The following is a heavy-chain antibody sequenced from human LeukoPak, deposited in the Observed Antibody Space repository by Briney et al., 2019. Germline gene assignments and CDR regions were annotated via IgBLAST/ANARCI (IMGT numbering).Heavy chain of an antibody. CDR1: GFTFDDYA. CDR2: ISWNSGSI. Sequence: GGSLRLSCAASGFTFDDYAMHWVRQAPGKGLEWVSGISWNSGSIGYADSVKGRFTISRDNAKNSLYLELNNLRAEDTGVYFCARDRGWQQFDYWGQGTLVTVSS. D-gene: IGHD5-24*01. V-gene: IGHV3-9*01. CDR3: ARDRGWQQFDY. J-gene: IGHJ4*01.